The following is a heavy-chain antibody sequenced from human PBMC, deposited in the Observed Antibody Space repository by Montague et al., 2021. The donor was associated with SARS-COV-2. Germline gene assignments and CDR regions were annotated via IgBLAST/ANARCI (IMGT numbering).Heavy chain of an antibody. V-gene: IGHV4-59*08. CDR3: ARHRRSRYGNFDY. CDR1: GGSISSYY. J-gene: IGHJ4*02. Sequence: SETLSLTCTVSGGSISSYYWSWIRQHPGKGLEWIGYIYDSGSTNYKSSLRSRVTISVDTSKNQFSLKLNSVTAADTAVYYCARHRRSRYGNFDYWGQGTLVTVSS. D-gene: IGHD1-1*01. CDR2: IYDSGST.